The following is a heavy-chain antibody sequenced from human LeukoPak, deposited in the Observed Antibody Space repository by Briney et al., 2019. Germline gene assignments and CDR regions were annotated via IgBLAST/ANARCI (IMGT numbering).Heavy chain of an antibody. CDR2: ISSSSSYI. D-gene: IGHD3-10*01. Sequence: GGSLRLSCAASGFTFSSYSMNWVRQAPGKGLEWVSSISSSSSYIYYADSVKGRFTISRDNAKSSLYLQMNSLRAEDTAAYYCARDPMVRGVIRYFDYWGQGTLVTVSS. CDR3: ARDPMVRGVIRYFDY. V-gene: IGHV3-21*01. J-gene: IGHJ4*02. CDR1: GFTFSSYS.